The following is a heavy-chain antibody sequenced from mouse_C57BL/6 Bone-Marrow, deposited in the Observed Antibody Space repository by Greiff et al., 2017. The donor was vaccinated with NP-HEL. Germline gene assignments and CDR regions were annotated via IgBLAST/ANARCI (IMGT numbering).Heavy chain of an antibody. CDR2: ISDGGSYT. D-gene: IGHD4-1*01. CDR1: GFTFSSYA. Sequence: EVKVVESGGGLVKPGGSLKLSCAASGFTFSSYAMSWVRQTPEKRLEWVATISDGGSYTYYPDNVKGRFTISRDNAKNNLYLQMSHLKSEDTAMYYCARVGGWDGYAMDYWGQGTSVTVSS. CDR3: ARVGGWDGYAMDY. J-gene: IGHJ4*01. V-gene: IGHV5-4*03.